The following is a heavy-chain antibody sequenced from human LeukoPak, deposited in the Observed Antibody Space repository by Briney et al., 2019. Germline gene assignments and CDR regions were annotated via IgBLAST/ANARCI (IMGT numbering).Heavy chain of an antibody. CDR1: GFTFSSYW. CDR2: INGDGSST. D-gene: IGHD6-13*01. V-gene: IGHV3-74*01. Sequence: GGSLRLSCAASGFTFSSYWMHWVRQAPGKGLVWVSRINGDGSSTSYVDSVMGRFTISRDNAKNTLYLQMNSVRAEDTAVYYCARGNVAAAGIHYWGQGALVIVSS. J-gene: IGHJ4*02. CDR3: ARGNVAAAGIHY.